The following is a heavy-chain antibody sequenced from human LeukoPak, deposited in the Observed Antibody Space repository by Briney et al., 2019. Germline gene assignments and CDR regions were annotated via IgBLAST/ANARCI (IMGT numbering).Heavy chain of an antibody. D-gene: IGHD3-10*01. CDR2: INHSGST. CDR3: ARRRPGSHTIS. CDR1: GGSFSGYY. Sequence: SETLSLTCAVYGGSFSGYYWSWIRQPPGKGLEWIGEINHSGSTNYNPSLKSRVAISVDTSKNQFSLKLSSVTAADTAVYYCARRRPGSHTISWGQGTLVTVSS. J-gene: IGHJ5*02. V-gene: IGHV4-34*01.